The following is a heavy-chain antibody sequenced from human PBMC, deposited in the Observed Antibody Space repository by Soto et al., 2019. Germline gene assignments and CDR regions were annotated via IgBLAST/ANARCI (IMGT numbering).Heavy chain of an antibody. V-gene: IGHV3-21*01. CDR3: ARDSTVYSSSSPCDY. D-gene: IGHD6-6*01. J-gene: IGHJ4*02. CDR2: ISSSSSYI. CDR1: GFTFSSYS. Sequence: EVQLVESGGGLVKPGGSLRLSCAASGFTFSSYSMNWVRQAPGKGLEWVSSISSSSSYIYYADSVKGRFTISRDNTKNFLYLHMNSLRAEDTAVYYCARDSTVYSSSSPCDYWGQGTLVTVSS.